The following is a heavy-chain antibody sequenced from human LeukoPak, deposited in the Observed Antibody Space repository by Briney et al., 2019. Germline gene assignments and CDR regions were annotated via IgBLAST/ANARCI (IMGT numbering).Heavy chain of an antibody. Sequence: ETLSLTCAVYGGSFSGYYWSWIRQPPGKGLEWVGHIKSKIDGGTTDYAAPVKGRFTISRDDSKNTVYLQMNSLKTEDTALYYCTTGGWVQLWLGDYFDYWGQGTLVTVSS. CDR2: IKSKIDGGTT. D-gene: IGHD5-18*01. V-gene: IGHV3-15*01. CDR1: GGSFSGYY. CDR3: TTGGWVQLWLGDYFDY. J-gene: IGHJ4*02.